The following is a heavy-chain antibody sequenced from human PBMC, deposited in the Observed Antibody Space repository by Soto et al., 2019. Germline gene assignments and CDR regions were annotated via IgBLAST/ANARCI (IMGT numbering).Heavy chain of an antibody. Sequence: GGSLRLSCAASGFTFSDYYMSWIRQAPGKGLEWVSYISSSGSTIYYADSVKGRFTISRDTSTSTVYMELSSLRSEDTAVYYCARDGLTGTPFGAFDIWGQGTMVTVSS. J-gene: IGHJ3*02. V-gene: IGHV3-11*01. CDR1: GFTFSDYY. D-gene: IGHD1-20*01. CDR3: ARDGLTGTPFGAFDI. CDR2: ISSSGSTI.